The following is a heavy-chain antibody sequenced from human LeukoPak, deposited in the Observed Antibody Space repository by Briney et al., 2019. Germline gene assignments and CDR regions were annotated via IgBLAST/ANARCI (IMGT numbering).Heavy chain of an antibody. J-gene: IGHJ6*02. CDR2: INPNSGGT. Sequence: ASVKLPCKASGYTLTGHYMHWVRQAPGQGLEWMGWINPNSGGTNYAQKFQGRVTMTRDTSISTAYMELSRLRSDDTAVYYCARDERGGATGYYYYYGMDVWGQGTTVTVSS. D-gene: IGHD1-26*01. CDR1: GYTLTGHY. V-gene: IGHV1-2*02. CDR3: ARDERGGATGYYYYYGMDV.